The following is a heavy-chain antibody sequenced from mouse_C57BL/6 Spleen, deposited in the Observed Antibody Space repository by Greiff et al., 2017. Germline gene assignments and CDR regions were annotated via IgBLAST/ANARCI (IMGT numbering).Heavy chain of an antibody. J-gene: IGHJ3*01. CDR3: ARKYGGSSDSFAD. Sequence: VQLKESGPELVKPGASVKISCKASGYSFTDSNMNWVKQSNGKSLEWIGVINPNYGTTSYNQKFKGKATLTVDQSSSTAYMQLNSLTSEDSAVYYCARKYGGSSDSFADWGQGTLVTVSA. CDR1: GYSFTDSN. D-gene: IGHD1-1*01. CDR2: INPNYGTT. V-gene: IGHV1-39*01.